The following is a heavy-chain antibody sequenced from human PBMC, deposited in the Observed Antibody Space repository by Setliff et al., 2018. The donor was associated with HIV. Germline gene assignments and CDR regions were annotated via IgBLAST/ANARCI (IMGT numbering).Heavy chain of an antibody. V-gene: IGHV3-23*01. J-gene: IGHJ4*02. CDR2: ITGRGGTT. Sequence: GGSLRLSCAASGLTFSNYATTWVRQAPGKGLEWVSDITGRGGTTFYADSVKSRFTTSRDTNTLFLQMNSLRPDDTAVYYCARGYHNNWANYYFDYWGQGTLVTVSS. D-gene: IGHD1-1*01. CDR3: ARGYHNNWANYYFDY. CDR1: GLTFSNYA.